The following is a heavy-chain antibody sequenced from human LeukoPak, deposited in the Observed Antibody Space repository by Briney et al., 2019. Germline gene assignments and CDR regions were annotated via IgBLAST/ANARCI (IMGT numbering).Heavy chain of an antibody. CDR2: INPDGSGK. CDR3: ASWGAGGNS. CDR1: GFTLSTYW. J-gene: IGHJ4*02. Sequence: PGRSLRLSCEASGFTLSTYWMSLVLEVPGKGLDWVANINPDGSGKRYVDSVKGRFTIARDNADNSLSLQMNSLRAEDTAVYYCASWGAGGNSWGQGTLVIVSS. V-gene: IGHV3-7*01. D-gene: IGHD3-16*01.